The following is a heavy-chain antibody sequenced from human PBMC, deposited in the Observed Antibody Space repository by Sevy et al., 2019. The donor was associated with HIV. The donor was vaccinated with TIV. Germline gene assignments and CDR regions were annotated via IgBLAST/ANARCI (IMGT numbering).Heavy chain of an antibody. J-gene: IGHJ4*02. Sequence: GGSLRLSCTASGFIFGDYGMSWVRQAPGKGLEWIAFFKSKIHGGTTENAASVKGRFTISRDDSKNIVYLQMSNLKTEHTAVYYCTRWSGSQSIFDYWGQGTLVTVSS. CDR3: TRWSGSQSIFDY. CDR1: GFIFGDYG. D-gene: IGHD1-26*01. CDR2: FKSKIHGGTT. V-gene: IGHV3-49*04.